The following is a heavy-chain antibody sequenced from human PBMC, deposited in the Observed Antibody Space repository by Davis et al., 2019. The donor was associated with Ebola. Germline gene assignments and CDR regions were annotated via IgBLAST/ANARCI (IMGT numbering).Heavy chain of an antibody. CDR2: ISSSGSTI. V-gene: IGHV3-11*04. CDR1: GFTFSDYY. CDR3: AREAIVVVPAGFDY. D-gene: IGHD2-2*01. J-gene: IGHJ4*02. Sequence: GESLKISCAASGFTFSDYYMSWIRQAPGKGLEWVSYISSSGSTIYYADSVKGRFTISRDNSKNTLYLQMNSLRAEDTAVYYCAREAIVVVPAGFDYWGQGTLVTVSS.